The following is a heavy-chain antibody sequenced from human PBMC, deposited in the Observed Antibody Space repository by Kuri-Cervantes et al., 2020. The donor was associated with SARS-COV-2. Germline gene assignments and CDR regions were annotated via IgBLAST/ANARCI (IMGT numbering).Heavy chain of an antibody. Sequence: SETLSLTCTVSGGSISSGGYYWSWIRQPPGKGLEWIGYIYHSGTTYYNPSLKSRVTISVDRSKNQSSLKLTSVTAADTAVYYCARHHSGGGFDWLLDYWGQGTLVTVSS. D-gene: IGHD3-9*01. CDR3: ARHHSGGGFDWLLDY. V-gene: IGHV4-30-2*01. CDR2: IYHSGTT. J-gene: IGHJ4*02. CDR1: GGSISSGGYY.